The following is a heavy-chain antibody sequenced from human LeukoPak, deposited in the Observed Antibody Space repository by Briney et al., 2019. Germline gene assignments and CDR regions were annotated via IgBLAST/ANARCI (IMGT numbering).Heavy chain of an antibody. CDR3: VLGPTNFIAAAGGYFDY. J-gene: IGHJ4*02. Sequence: GASVKVSCKASGGTFSSYAISWVRQAPGQGLEWMGGIIPIFGTANYAQKFQGRVTITADKSTSTAYMELSSLRAEDTAVYYCVLGPTNFIAAAGGYFDYWGQGTLVTVSS. V-gene: IGHV1-69*06. CDR1: GGTFSSYA. CDR2: IIPIFGTA. D-gene: IGHD6-13*01.